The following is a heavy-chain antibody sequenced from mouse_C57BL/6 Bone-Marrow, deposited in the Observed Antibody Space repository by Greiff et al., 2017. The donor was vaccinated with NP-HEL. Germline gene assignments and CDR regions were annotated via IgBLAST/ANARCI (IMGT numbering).Heavy chain of an antibody. J-gene: IGHJ2*01. CDR1: GYTFTSYW. Sequence: QVQLQQSGAELARPGASVKLSCKASGYTFTSYWMHWVKQRPGRGLEWIGRIDPNSGGTKYNEKFKSKATLTVDKPSSTAYMQLSSLTSEDSAVYYCARRDDGYYGGYFDYWGQGTTLTVSS. CDR2: IDPNSGGT. CDR3: ARRDDGYYGGYFDY. D-gene: IGHD2-3*01. V-gene: IGHV1-72*01.